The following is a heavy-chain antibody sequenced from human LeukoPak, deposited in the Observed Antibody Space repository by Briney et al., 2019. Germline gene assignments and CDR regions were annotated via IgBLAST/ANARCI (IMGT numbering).Heavy chain of an antibody. CDR3: TQETDAFDI. Sequence: GGSLRLSCAASGFSFSSYAMHWVRQAPGKGLEWVAFISYDGSDKYYADSVKGRFTISRDNSKNTLCLQMNSLRAEDTAVYYCTQETDAFDIWGQGTMVTVSS. CDR1: GFSFSSYA. V-gene: IGHV3-30*18. J-gene: IGHJ3*02. CDR2: ISYDGSDK.